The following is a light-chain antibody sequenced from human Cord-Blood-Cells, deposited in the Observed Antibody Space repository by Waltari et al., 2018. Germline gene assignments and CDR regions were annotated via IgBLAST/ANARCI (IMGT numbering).Light chain of an antibody. Sequence: DIVMTQSPDSLAVSLGERATINCKSSQSVLSSSNNKNYLAWYQQKPGQPPKLLIYWASTGESGVRYRFSGSGSGTDFTLTISSLQAEDVAVYYCQQYYSTPYSFGQGTKLAIK. J-gene: IGKJ2*03. CDR3: QQYYSTPYS. CDR2: WAS. CDR1: QSVLSSSNNKNY. V-gene: IGKV4-1*01.